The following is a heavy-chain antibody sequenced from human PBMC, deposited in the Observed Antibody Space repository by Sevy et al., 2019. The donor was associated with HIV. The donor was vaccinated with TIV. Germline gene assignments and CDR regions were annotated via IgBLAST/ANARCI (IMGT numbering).Heavy chain of an antibody. CDR3: ARTGYSGYVGDY. CDR1: GFTFSSYA. CDR2: ISYDGSNK. D-gene: IGHD5-12*01. V-gene: IGHV3-30-3*01. J-gene: IGHJ4*02. Sequence: GGSLRLSCAAPGFTFSSYAMHWVRQAPGKGLEWVAVISYDGSNKYYADSVKGRFTISRDNSKNTLYLRMNSLRAEDTAVYYCARTGYSGYVGDYWGQGTLVTVSS.